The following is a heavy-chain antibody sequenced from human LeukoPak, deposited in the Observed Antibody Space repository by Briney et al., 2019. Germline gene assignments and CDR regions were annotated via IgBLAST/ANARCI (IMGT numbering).Heavy chain of an antibody. D-gene: IGHD3-3*01. Sequence: PSETLSLTCAVYGGSFSGYYWSWIRQPPGKGLEWIGEINHSGSTNYNPSLKSRVTISVDTSKNQFSLKLSSVTAADTAAYYWARGKYFWSHWGQGTLVTVSS. CDR2: INHSGST. CDR3: ARGKYFWSH. V-gene: IGHV4-34*01. J-gene: IGHJ4*02. CDR1: GGSFSGYY.